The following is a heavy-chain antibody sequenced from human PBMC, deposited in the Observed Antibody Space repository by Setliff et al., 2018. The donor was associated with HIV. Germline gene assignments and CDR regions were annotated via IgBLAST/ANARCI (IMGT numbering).Heavy chain of an antibody. J-gene: IGHJ2*01. CDR3: ARDHHSGRGSNFPWYSDL. D-gene: IGHD1-26*01. CDR1: GYTFSNYG. CDR2: ITSYNGNT. Sequence: ASVKVSCKASGYTFSNYGITWVRQAPGQGLEWMGWITSYNGNTNYAKKFKGRVTMTTDTSTSIAYMDLKSLRSEDTAVYYCARDHHSGRGSNFPWYSDLWGRGTLVTVSS. V-gene: IGHV1-18*01.